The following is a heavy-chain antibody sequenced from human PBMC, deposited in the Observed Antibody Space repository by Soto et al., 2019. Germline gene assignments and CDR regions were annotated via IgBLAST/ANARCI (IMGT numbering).Heavy chain of an antibody. J-gene: IGHJ6*02. D-gene: IGHD2-2*01. CDR2: INPNSGGT. V-gene: IGHV1-2*04. CDR1: GYTFTGYY. Sequence: ASVKVSCKASGYTFTGYYMHWVRQAPGQGLEWMGWINPNSGGTNYAQKFQGWVTMTRDTSISTAYMELSRLRSDDTAVYYCAIDSECPGSYYGMDVWGQGTTVIVSS. CDR3: AIDSECPGSYYGMDV.